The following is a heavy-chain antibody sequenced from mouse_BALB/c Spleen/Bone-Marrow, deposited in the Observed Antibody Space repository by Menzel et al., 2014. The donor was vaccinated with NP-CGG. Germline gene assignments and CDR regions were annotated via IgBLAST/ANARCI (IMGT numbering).Heavy chain of an antibody. D-gene: IGHD1-1*01. CDR3: ARGYYYGSSHYWYFDV. J-gene: IGHJ1*01. Sequence: VQLVESGGGLVQPGGSRKLSCVASGFTFSSFGMHWVRQAPEKGLEWVAYISSGSSSTYYADTLKGRFTISRDNPKNTLFLQMTSLRSEDTAMYYCARGYYYGSSHYWYFDVWGAGTTVTVSS. CDR1: GFTFSSFG. V-gene: IGHV5-17*02. CDR2: ISSGSSST.